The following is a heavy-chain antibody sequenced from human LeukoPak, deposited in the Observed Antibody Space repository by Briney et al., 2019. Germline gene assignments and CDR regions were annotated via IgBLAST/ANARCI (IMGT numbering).Heavy chain of an antibody. CDR3: ARVDGSPDY. CDR1: GYTFTSYY. V-gene: IGHV1-8*03. D-gene: IGHD2-15*01. Sequence: ASVKVSCKASGYTFTSYYMHWVRQATGQGLEWMGWINPNSGNRGYAQQFQGRITITRDTSISTVYMELSSLRSEDTAVYYCARVDGSPDYWGQGTLVTVFS. CDR2: INPNSGNR. J-gene: IGHJ4*02.